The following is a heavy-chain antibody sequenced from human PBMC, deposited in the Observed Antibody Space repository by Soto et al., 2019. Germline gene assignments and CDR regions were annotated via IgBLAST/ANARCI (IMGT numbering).Heavy chain of an antibody. D-gene: IGHD3-10*01. Sequence: QITLKESGPTLVKPTQTLTLTCTFSGFSLSTSGVGVGWIRQPPGKALEWLALIYWDDDKRYSPSLKSRLTRPKDTSKNQVVLTMTNMDPVDQANYYCAHRSWFGGEGYWGQGTLLTVSS. V-gene: IGHV2-5*02. CDR2: IYWDDDK. CDR1: GFSLSTSGVG. J-gene: IGHJ4*02. CDR3: AHRSWFGGEGY.